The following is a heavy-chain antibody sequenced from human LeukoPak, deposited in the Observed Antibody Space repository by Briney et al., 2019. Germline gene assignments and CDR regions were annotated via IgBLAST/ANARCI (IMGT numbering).Heavy chain of an antibody. CDR3: ARRGWLVNFDY. CDR1: GFPFSNYA. Sequence: GGSLRLSCAASGFPFSNYAMRWVRPAPGKGLEWVSIISGSGDNTHYADSVKGRFTLSRDNSKNTLYLQMNTLRAEDPAIYYCARRGWLVNFDYWGQGTLVTASS. D-gene: IGHD6-19*01. CDR2: ISGSGDNT. J-gene: IGHJ4*02. V-gene: IGHV3-23*01.